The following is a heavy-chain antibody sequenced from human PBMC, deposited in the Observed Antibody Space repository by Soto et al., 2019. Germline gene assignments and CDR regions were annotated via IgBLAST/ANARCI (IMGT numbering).Heavy chain of an antibody. Sequence: QVQLVQSGAEVKKPGASVKVSCKASGYTFTSYGISWVRQAPGQGLEWMGWISAYNGNTNYAQKLQGRVTMTTDTSTSTAYLELRSLRSDDTAVYYCARVGYLAAAGPYYYYGMDVWGQGTTVTVSS. D-gene: IGHD6-13*01. CDR2: ISAYNGNT. J-gene: IGHJ6*02. CDR1: GYTFTSYG. CDR3: ARVGYLAAAGPYYYYGMDV. V-gene: IGHV1-18*04.